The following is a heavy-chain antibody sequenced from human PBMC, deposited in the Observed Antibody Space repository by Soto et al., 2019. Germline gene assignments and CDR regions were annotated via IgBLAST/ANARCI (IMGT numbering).Heavy chain of an antibody. CDR3: VTYFYDSSGYYDFDY. V-gene: IGHV1-8*01. CDR2: MNPNSGNT. J-gene: IGHJ4*02. D-gene: IGHD3-22*01. Sequence: GASVKVSCKASGYTFTSYDISYDINWVRQATGQGLEWMGWMNPNSGNTGYAQKFQGRVTMTRNTSISTAYMELSSLRSEDTALYYCVTYFYDSSGYYDFDYWGQGTLVTVSS. CDR1: GYTFTSYDISYD.